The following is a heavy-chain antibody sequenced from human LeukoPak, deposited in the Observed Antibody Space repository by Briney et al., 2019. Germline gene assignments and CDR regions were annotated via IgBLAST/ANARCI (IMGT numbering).Heavy chain of an antibody. CDR3: ERFGLYYDMGV. J-gene: IGHJ6*04. D-gene: IGHD3-16*01. CDR2: IHDSGKA. V-gene: IGHV4-59*01. Sequence: SETLSLTCSVSGGSISGYYWTWIRQPPGKGLEWIGQIHDSGKADYNPSLRSRITTSVDTSKKQMSLQLNTVTAAATAIYYCERFGLYYDMGVWGKGTTVTVST. CDR1: GGSISGYY.